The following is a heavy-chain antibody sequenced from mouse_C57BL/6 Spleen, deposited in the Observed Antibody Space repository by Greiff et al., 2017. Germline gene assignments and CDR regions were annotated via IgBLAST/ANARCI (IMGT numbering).Heavy chain of an antibody. J-gene: IGHJ4*01. CDR3: ARSVGDYDDYYAMDY. CDR1: GYSFTGYF. V-gene: IGHV1-20*01. CDR2: INPYNGDT. Sequence: EVQLQQSGPELVKPGDSVKISCKASGYSFTGYFMNWVMPSHGKSLEWIGRINPYNGDTFYNQKFKGKATLTVDKSSSTAHMELRSLTSEDSAVYYCARSVGDYDDYYAMDYWGQGTSVTVSS. D-gene: IGHD2-4*01.